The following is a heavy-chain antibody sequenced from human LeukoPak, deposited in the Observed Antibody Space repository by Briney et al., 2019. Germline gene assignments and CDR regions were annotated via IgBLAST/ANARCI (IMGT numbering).Heavy chain of an antibody. J-gene: IGHJ4*01. D-gene: IGHD6-13*01. CDR2: ISGSGGSR. CDR1: GFTFSSYV. CDR3: GKDIATAGTLDY. Sequence: PGGSLRLACAAHGFTFSSYVMTWGRRATGKGLWWVADISGSGGSRYYADSVKGRFTISRNNSKNTLYLQMNSLTAEDTAVYYCGKDIATAGTLDYWGQGTMVIVSS. V-gene: IGHV3-23*01.